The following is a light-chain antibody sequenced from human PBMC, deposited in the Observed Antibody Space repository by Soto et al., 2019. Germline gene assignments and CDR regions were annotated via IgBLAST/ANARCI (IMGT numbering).Light chain of an antibody. CDR1: SSNIGAGYD. CDR3: QSYDSSLSVWV. CDR2: GNS. V-gene: IGLV1-40*01. J-gene: IGLJ3*02. Sequence: QPVLTQPPSVSGAPGQRVTISCTGSSSNIGAGYDVHWYQQLPGKAPKLLIYGNSNRPSGVPDRFSGSKSGTSASLAITGLQAEDEADYYCQSYDSSLSVWVFGGGTKLTVL.